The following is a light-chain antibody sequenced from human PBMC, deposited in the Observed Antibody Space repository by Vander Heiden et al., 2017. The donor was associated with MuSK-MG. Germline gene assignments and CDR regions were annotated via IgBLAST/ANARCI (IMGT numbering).Light chain of an antibody. CDR1: KWGDNY. CDR3: QAWDSSIVV. J-gene: IGLJ2*01. V-gene: IGLV3-1*01. CDR2: QDS. Sequence: SSALTQPPSVSVSPGQTASITRSADKWGDNYACGNQQNPGQSPVRVIDQDSKRAAGLPERFSGSISANTATLTISGTQAVDEADYYCQAWDSSIVVFGGGTKLTVL.